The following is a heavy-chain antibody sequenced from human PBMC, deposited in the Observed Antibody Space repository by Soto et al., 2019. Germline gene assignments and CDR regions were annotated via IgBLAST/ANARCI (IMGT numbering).Heavy chain of an antibody. CDR3: AIPSYSSSWYVVPNYYYYGMDV. V-gene: IGHV4-34*01. D-gene: IGHD6-13*01. CDR2: INHSEST. J-gene: IGHJ6*02. CDR1: GGSFSGYY. Sequence: SETLSLTSAVYGGSFSGYYWSWIRQPPRKGLEWIGEINHSESTNYNPSLKSRVTITVDTSTNPFSLKLSSVTAEDTAVYYCAIPSYSSSWYVVPNYYYYGMDVWGQGTTVTVSS.